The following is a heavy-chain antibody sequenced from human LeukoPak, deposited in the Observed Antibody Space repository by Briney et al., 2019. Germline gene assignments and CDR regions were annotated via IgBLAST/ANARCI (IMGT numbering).Heavy chain of an antibody. J-gene: IGHJ4*02. Sequence: QPGGSLRLSCAASGFTFSSYAMHWVRQAPGKGLEWVAVISYDGSNKYYADSVKGGFTISRDNSKNTLYLQMNSLRAEDTAVYYCARVWHCSGGSCYGEGVDYWGQGTLVTVSS. CDR1: GFTFSSYA. CDR2: ISYDGSNK. V-gene: IGHV3-30*04. CDR3: ARVWHCSGGSCYGEGVDY. D-gene: IGHD2-15*01.